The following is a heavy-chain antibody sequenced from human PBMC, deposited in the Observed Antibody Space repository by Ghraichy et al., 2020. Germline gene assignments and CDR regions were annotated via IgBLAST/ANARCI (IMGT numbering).Heavy chain of an antibody. J-gene: IGHJ5*02. D-gene: IGHD2-8*01. Sequence: SETLSLTCTVSGYSISSGYYWGWIRQPPGKGLEWIGSIYHSGSTYYNPSLKSRVTISVDTSKNQFSLKLSSVTAADTAVYYCARDREGLSPFEILMNNWFDPWGQGTLVTVSS. CDR3: ARDREGLSPFEILMNNWFDP. CDR2: IYHSGST. CDR1: GYSISSGYY. V-gene: IGHV4-38-2*02.